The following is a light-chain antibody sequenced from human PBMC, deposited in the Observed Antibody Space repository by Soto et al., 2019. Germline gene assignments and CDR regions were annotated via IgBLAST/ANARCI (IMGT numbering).Light chain of an antibody. J-gene: IGKJ5*01. CDR2: AAS. CDR3: QQSYSTPGT. Sequence: DIQMTQSPSSLSASVGHRVTITCRASQSISSYLNWYQQKPGKAPKLLIYAASSLQSGVPSRFSGSGSGTDSTLTISSLQPEDFATYYCQQSYSTPGTFGQGTRLEIK. V-gene: IGKV1-39*01. CDR1: QSISSY.